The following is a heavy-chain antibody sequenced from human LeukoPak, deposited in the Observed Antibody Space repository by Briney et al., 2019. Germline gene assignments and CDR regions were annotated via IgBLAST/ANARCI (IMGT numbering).Heavy chain of an antibody. Sequence: GESLKISCKGSGYSFTSYWIGWVRQMPGKGLEWMGIIYPGDSDTRYSPSFQGQVTISADKSISTAYLQWSSLKASDTAMYYCARCITMVRGVIGDYYYYYMDVWGKGTTVTVSS. D-gene: IGHD3-10*01. CDR3: ARCITMVRGVIGDYYYYYMDV. CDR1: GYSFTSYW. CDR2: IYPGDSDT. J-gene: IGHJ6*03. V-gene: IGHV5-51*01.